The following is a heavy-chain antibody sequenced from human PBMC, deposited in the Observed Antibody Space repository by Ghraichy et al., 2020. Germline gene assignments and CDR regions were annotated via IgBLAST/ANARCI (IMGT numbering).Heavy chain of an antibody. CDR2: ISYDGSNK. CDR3: ARGHGYCSSTSCYDAFDI. J-gene: IGHJ3*02. V-gene: IGHV3-30*04. D-gene: IGHD2-2*01. CDR1: GFTFSSYA. Sequence: GGSLRLSCAASGFTFSSYAMHWVRQAPGKGLEWVAVISYDGSNKYYADSVKGRFTISRDNSKNTLYLQMNSLRAEDTAVYYCARGHGYCSSTSCYDAFDIWGQGTMVTVSS.